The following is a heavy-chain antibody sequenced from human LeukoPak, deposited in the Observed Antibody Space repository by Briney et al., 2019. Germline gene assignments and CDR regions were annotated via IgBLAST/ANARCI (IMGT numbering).Heavy chain of an antibody. J-gene: IGHJ6*02. CDR2: INHNGRT. CDR3: ARGVRGYCSSTSCPQPSTYYYYYGMDV. CDR1: GGSFSGYY. V-gene: IGHV4-34*01. Sequence: SDTLSLTCAVYGGSFSGYYWSWIRQPPGKGLEWMGEINHNGRTNYNPSLKSRVTISVDTSKHQFSLKLSSVTAADTAVYYCARGVRGYCSSTSCPQPSTYYYYYGMDVWGQGTTVTVS. D-gene: IGHD2-2*01.